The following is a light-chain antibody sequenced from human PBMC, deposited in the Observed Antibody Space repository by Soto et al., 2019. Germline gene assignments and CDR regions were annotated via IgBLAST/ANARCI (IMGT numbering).Light chain of an antibody. Sequence: QSPVTLSVSPGARATLSCRASHTVRNNYLAWYQQKPGQAPRLLIYDASSRATGIPDRFSGSGSGTDFTLTISRLEPEDFAVYYCQQYNNWPKTFGQGTKVDIK. CDR3: QQYNNWPKT. CDR1: HTVRNNY. V-gene: IGKV3D-20*02. CDR2: DAS. J-gene: IGKJ1*01.